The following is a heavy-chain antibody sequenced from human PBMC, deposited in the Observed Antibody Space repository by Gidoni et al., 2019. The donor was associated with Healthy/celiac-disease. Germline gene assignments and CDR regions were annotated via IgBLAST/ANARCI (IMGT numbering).Heavy chain of an antibody. CDR2: INSDGSST. J-gene: IGHJ4*02. Sequence: EVQLVESGGGLVQPGGSLRLSCAASGFTFSSYWMHWVRQAPGKGLVWVSRINSDGSSTSYADSVKGRFTISRDNAKNTLYLQMNSLRAEDTAVYYCARDRGGYCSGGSCRLFDYWGQGTLVTVSS. D-gene: IGHD2-15*01. CDR3: ARDRGGYCSGGSCRLFDY. CDR1: GFTFSSYW. V-gene: IGHV3-74*01.